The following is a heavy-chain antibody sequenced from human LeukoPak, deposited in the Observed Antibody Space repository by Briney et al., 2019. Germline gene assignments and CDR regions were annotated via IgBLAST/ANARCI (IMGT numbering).Heavy chain of an antibody. CDR3: ARDPAYGGNLGRDY. D-gene: IGHD4-23*01. CDR1: GYTFTSYA. J-gene: IGHJ4*02. Sequence: ASVKVSCKASGYTFTSYAMHWVRQAPGQRLEWMGWISAYNGNTNYAQKLQGRVTMTTDTSTSTAYMELRSLRSDDTAVYYCARDPAYGGNLGRDYWGQGTLVTVSS. CDR2: ISAYNGNT. V-gene: IGHV1-18*01.